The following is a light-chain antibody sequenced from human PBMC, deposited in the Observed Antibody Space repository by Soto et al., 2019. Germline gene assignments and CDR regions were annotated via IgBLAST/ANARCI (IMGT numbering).Light chain of an antibody. Sequence: QSVLTQPPSASGTPGQRVTIPCSGGSSNIGSHTVNWYQQLPGTAPKLLVYSSNQRPSGVPDRFSGSKSGTSASLAISGLQSEDEADYYCAAWDGSLNGVVFGGGTKLTVL. CDR3: AAWDGSLNGVV. J-gene: IGLJ2*01. CDR2: SSN. V-gene: IGLV1-44*01. CDR1: SSNIGSHT.